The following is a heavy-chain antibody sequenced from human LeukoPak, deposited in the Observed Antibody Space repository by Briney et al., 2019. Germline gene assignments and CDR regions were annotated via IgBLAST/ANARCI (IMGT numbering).Heavy chain of an antibody. Sequence: ASVKVSCKASGYTFTSYGISWVRQAPGQGLEWMGWISAYNGNTNYAQKLQGRVTMTTDTSTSTAYMELRSLRSDDTAVYYCARAFYYGSGSYYNLATDYWGQGTLVTVSS. CDR3: ARAFYYGSGSYYNLATDY. CDR1: GYTFTSYG. J-gene: IGHJ4*02. CDR2: ISAYNGNT. V-gene: IGHV1-18*01. D-gene: IGHD3-10*01.